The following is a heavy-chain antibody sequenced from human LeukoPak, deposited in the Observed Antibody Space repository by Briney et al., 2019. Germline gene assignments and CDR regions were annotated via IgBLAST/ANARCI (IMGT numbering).Heavy chain of an antibody. D-gene: IGHD6-13*01. Sequence: PSETLSLTCAVYGGSFSGYYWSWIRQPPGKGLEWLGYVYYTGSTDYNPSLNSRLTISVDTSKNQFSLKLTSVTAADTAVYYCARGPVYSNSYYYYYYMDVWGKGTTVTVSS. V-gene: IGHV4-59*01. CDR2: VYYTGST. CDR3: ARGPVYSNSYYYYYYMDV. J-gene: IGHJ6*03. CDR1: GGSFSGYY.